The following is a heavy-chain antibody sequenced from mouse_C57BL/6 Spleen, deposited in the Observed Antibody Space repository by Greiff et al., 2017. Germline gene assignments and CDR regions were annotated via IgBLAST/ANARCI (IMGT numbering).Heavy chain of an antibody. CDR3: ARSLIRLYYFDY. CDR2: IHPNSGST. CDR1: GYTFTSYW. D-gene: IGHD1-1*01. Sequence: QVQLQQPGAELVKPGASVKLSCKASGYTFTSYWMHWVKQRPGQGLEWIGMIHPNSGSTNYNEKFKSKATLTVDKSSSTAYMQLSSLTSEDSAVYYCARSLIRLYYFDYWGQGTTLTVSS. V-gene: IGHV1-64*01. J-gene: IGHJ2*01.